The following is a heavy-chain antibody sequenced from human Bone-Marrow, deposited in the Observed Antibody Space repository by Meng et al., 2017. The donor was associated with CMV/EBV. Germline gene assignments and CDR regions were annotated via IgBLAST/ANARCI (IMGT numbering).Heavy chain of an antibody. J-gene: IGHJ6*02. CDR3: ARGDTAMVSPDYYYGMDV. V-gene: IGHV3-53*01. D-gene: IGHD5-18*01. CDR2: IYSGGST. Sequence: GGSLRLSCAASGFTVSSNYMSWVRQAPGKGLEWVSVIYSGGSTYYADSVKGRFTISRDNSKNTLYLQMNSLRAEDTAVYYCARGDTAMVSPDYYYGMDVWGQRTTVTVSS. CDR1: GFTVSSNY.